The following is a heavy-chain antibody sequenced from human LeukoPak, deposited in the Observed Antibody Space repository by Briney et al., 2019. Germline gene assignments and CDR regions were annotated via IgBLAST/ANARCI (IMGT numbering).Heavy chain of an antibody. CDR1: GGTFSSYA. Sequence: SVKVSCKVSGGTFSSYAISWVRQAPGQGLEWMGGIIPIFGTANYAQKFQGRVTITADESTSTAYMELSSMRSEDTAVYYCASGRPYDFWSGSPFDPWGQGTLVTVSS. D-gene: IGHD3-3*01. CDR3: ASGRPYDFWSGSPFDP. J-gene: IGHJ5*02. CDR2: IIPIFGTA. V-gene: IGHV1-69*13.